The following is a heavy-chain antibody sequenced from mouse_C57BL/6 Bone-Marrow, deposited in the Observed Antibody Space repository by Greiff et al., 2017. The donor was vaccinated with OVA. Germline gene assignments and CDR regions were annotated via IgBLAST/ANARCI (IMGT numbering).Heavy chain of an antibody. CDR1: GYTFTSYW. Sequence: QVQLKQPGAELVKPGASVKMSCKASGYTFTSYWITWVKQRPGQGLEWIGDIYPGSGSTNYNEKFKSKATLTVDTSSSTAYMQLSSLTSEDSAVYYCARYDYDLYYYAMDYWGQGTSVTVSS. D-gene: IGHD2-4*01. V-gene: IGHV1-55*01. CDR3: ARYDYDLYYYAMDY. CDR2: IYPGSGST. J-gene: IGHJ4*01.